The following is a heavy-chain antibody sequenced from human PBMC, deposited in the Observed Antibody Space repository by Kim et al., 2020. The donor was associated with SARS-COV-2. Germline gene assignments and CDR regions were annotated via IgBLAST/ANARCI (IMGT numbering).Heavy chain of an antibody. CDR1: EFTFSSSW. CDR3: ARLTTYYDLLTGYYTHGAFDI. D-gene: IGHD3-9*01. CDR2: IKQDGSEK. V-gene: IGHV3-7*01. Sequence: GGSLRLSCAASEFTFSSSWMTWVRQAPGKGLEWVANIKQDGSEKYYVDSVKGRFTISRDNTKNSLYLQMNSLRAEDTTVYYCARLTTYYDLLTGYYTHGAFDIWGQGTMVTVSS. J-gene: IGHJ3*02.